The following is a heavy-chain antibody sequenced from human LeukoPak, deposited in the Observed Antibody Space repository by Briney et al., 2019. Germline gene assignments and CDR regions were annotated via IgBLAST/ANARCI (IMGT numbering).Heavy chain of an antibody. V-gene: IGHV4-59*01. D-gene: IGHD6-19*01. Sequence: SETLSLTCTVSGGSISSYYWSWLRQPPGKGLEWIGYIYYSGSTNYNPSLKSRVTISVDTSKNQFSLKLSSVTAADTAVYYCARGAGTFDYWGQGTLVTASS. CDR1: GGSISSYY. CDR2: IYYSGST. J-gene: IGHJ4*02. CDR3: ARGAGTFDY.